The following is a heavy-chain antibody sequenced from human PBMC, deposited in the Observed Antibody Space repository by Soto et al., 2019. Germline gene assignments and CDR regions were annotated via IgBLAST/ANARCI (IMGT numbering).Heavy chain of an antibody. CDR1: GGSISSSSYY. Sequence: SETLSLTCTVSGGSISSSSYYWGWIRQPPGKGLEWIGSIYYSGSTYYNPSLKSRVTISVDTSKNQFSLKLSSVTAADTAVYYCARPKFRGHMDVWGKGTTVTVSS. D-gene: IGHD3-10*01. CDR3: ARPKFRGHMDV. CDR2: IYYSGST. J-gene: IGHJ6*03. V-gene: IGHV4-39*01.